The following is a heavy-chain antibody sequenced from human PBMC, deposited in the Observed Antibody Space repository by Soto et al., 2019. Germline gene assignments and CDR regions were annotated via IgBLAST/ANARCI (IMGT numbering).Heavy chain of an antibody. CDR1: GGSISSGGYY. CDR3: ARGAAAGILPDTDY. D-gene: IGHD6-13*01. J-gene: IGHJ4*02. V-gene: IGHV4-31*03. CDR2: IYYSWST. Sequence: ASETLSLTCTVSGGSISSGGYYWSWNRQHPGKGLEWIGYIYYSWSTYYNPSLKGRVTISVDTSKNQFSLKLSSVTAADTAVYYCARGAAAGILPDTDYWGQGTLVTVSS.